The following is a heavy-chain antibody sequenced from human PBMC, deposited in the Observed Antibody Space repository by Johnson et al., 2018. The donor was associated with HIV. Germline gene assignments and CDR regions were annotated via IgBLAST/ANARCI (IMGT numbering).Heavy chain of an antibody. Sequence: VQLVESGGGLVQPGGSLRLSCAASGFTVSSNYMSWVRQAPGKGLEWVSVIYSGDTTFYADSVKGRFTISTDNSKNTLYLQMSSLRAEDTAVYYCAKDWADQDAFDIWGPGTMVTVSS. CDR2: IYSGDTT. CDR3: AKDWADQDAFDI. V-gene: IGHV3-66*01. J-gene: IGHJ3*02. CDR1: GFTVSSNY. D-gene: IGHD3-16*01.